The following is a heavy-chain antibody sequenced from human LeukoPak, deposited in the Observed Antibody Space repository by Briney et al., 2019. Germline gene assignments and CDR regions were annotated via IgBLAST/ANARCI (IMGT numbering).Heavy chain of an antibody. CDR1: GYTLTELS. CDR2: FDPEDGET. CDR3: ATSGSYYVSLSDDAFDI. V-gene: IGHV1-24*01. Sequence: ASVKVSCKASGYTLTELSMHWVRQAPGKGLEWMGGFDPEDGETIYAQKFQGRVTMTEDTSTDTAYMELSSLRSEDTAVYYCATSGSYYVSLSDDAFDIWGQGTMVTVSS. J-gene: IGHJ3*02. D-gene: IGHD1-26*01.